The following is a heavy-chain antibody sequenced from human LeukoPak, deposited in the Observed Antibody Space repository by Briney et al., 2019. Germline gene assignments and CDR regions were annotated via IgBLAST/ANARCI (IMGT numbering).Heavy chain of an antibody. CDR3: ARHYGDYDISRTLFDY. Sequence: SVTVSFKASGGTFSSYAISWVRQAPGQGLEWMGGIIPIFGTANYAQKFQGRVTITADESMSTAYMELSSLRSEDTAVYYCARHYGDYDISRTLFDYWGQGTLVTVPS. J-gene: IGHJ4*02. D-gene: IGHD4-17*01. CDR1: GGTFSSYA. V-gene: IGHV1-69*01. CDR2: IIPIFGTA.